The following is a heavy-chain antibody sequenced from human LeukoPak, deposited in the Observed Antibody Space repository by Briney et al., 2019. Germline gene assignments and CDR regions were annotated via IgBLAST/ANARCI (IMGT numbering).Heavy chain of an antibody. J-gene: IGHJ5*02. D-gene: IGHD3-10*01. CDR1: GGSICSFY. V-gene: IGHV4-59*01. Sequence: PSETLSLTCTVAGGSICSFYWSWIRQPPGKGLEWIGYIYYKGNTNYSPSLTSRVTISLDTSKNQFSLKLSSLTAADTAVYYCARSYSSGSYYSPLDPWGRGTLVTVSS. CDR3: ARSYSSGSYYSPLDP. CDR2: IYYKGNT.